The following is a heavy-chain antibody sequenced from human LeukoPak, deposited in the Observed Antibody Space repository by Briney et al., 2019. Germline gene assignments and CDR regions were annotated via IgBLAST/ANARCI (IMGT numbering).Heavy chain of an antibody. Sequence: ASVKVSCKASGYTFTGYYGHWVRQAPGQGLEWMGWINPNSGGTNYAQKFQGRVTMTRDTSISTAYMELSRLRSDDTAVSYCARTHYYDSSGYRKKDYFFDYWGQGTLVTVSS. CDR3: ARTHYYDSSGYRKKDYFFDY. J-gene: IGHJ4*02. CDR2: INPNSGGT. D-gene: IGHD3-22*01. V-gene: IGHV1-2*02. CDR1: GYTFTGYY.